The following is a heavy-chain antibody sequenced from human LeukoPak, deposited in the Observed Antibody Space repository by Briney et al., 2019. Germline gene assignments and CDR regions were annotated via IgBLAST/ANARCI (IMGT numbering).Heavy chain of an antibody. D-gene: IGHD5-24*01. V-gene: IGHV4-39*01. CDR3: ARHRWMATSYYFDY. CDR1: GGSISSSSYY. Sequence: SETLSLTCTVSGGSISSSSYYWGWIRQPPGKGLEWIGSIYYSGSTYYNPSLKSRVTISVDTSKNQFSLKLSSVTAAGTAVYYCARHRWMATSYYFDYWGQGTLVTVSS. J-gene: IGHJ4*02. CDR2: IYYSGST.